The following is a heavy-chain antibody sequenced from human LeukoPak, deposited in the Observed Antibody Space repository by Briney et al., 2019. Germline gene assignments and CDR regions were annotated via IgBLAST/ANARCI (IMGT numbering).Heavy chain of an antibody. D-gene: IGHD2-2*01. CDR1: GGTFSSYA. CDR3: ARLCSSTSCFRFSYFDY. J-gene: IGHJ4*02. V-gene: IGHV1-69*04. Sequence: ASVKVSCKASGGTFSSYAISWVRQAPGQGLEWMGRIIPILGIANYAQKFQGRVTITADKSTSTAYMELSSLRSEDTAVYYCARLCSSTSCFRFSYFDYWGQGTLVTVSS. CDR2: IIPILGIA.